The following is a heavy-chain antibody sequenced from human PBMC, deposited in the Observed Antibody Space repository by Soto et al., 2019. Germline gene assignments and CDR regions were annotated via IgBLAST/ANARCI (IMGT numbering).Heavy chain of an antibody. Sequence: SETLSLTCTVSGGSISSSSYYWGWIRQPPGKGLEWIGSIYYSGSTYYNPSLKSRVTISVDTSKNQFSLKLSSVTAADTAVYYCARHRNPYCSGGSCYLGFWDYYYYYMDVWGKGTTVTVSS. J-gene: IGHJ6*03. CDR3: ARHRNPYCSGGSCYLGFWDYYYYYMDV. CDR2: IYYSGST. CDR1: GGSISSSSYY. V-gene: IGHV4-39*01. D-gene: IGHD2-15*01.